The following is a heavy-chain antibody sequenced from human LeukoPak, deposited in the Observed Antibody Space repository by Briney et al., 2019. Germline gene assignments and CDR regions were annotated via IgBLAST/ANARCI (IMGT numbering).Heavy chain of an antibody. J-gene: IGHJ5*02. D-gene: IGHD2-15*01. CDR3: ARLAGGGSRRRFDP. CDR2: IYYSGST. CDR1: GGSISSYY. Sequence: SETLSLTCTVSGGSISSYYWSWIRQPPGKGLEWIGYIYYSGSTNYNPSLKSRVTISVDTSKNQFSLKLSSVTAADTAVYYCARLAGGGSRRRFDPWGQGTLVTVSS. V-gene: IGHV4-59*12.